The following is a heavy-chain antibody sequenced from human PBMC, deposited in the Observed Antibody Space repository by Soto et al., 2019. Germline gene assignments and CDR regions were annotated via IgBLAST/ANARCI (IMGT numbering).Heavy chain of an antibody. CDR1: GGSISSGDYY. J-gene: IGHJ5*02. V-gene: IGHV4-30-4*01. Sequence: QVQLQESGPGLVKPSQTLSLTCTVSGGSISSGDYYWSWIRQPPGKGLEWIGYIYYSGSTYYNPSLQSRVTISVDTAKNQFSLKLSSVTAADTAVYYCASSLQDGYGNWFDPWGQGTLVTVSS. D-gene: IGHD5-18*01. CDR2: IYYSGST. CDR3: ASSLQDGYGNWFDP.